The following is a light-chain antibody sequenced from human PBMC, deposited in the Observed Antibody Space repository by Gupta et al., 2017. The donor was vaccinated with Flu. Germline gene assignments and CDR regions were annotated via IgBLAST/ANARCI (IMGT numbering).Light chain of an antibody. J-gene: IGKJ4*01. CDR1: QNIGTW. CDR2: ATS. V-gene: IGKV1D-16*01. CDR3: QQEDDYPIT. Sequence: PSSLSASVGDRVTITCRASQNIGTWLAWYQQRPEKAPKSLISATSTVQSGVPSRFSGSGSGTEFTLTISGRQPEDVATYYCQQEDDYPITFGGGTKVEIK.